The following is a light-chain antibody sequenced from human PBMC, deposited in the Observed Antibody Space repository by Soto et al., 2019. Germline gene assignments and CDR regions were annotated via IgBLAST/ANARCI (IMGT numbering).Light chain of an antibody. CDR2: GTS. J-gene: IGKJ5*01. CDR3: QQYGSPPIT. V-gene: IGKV3-20*01. Sequence: VLSQSPGRLSLSPGERATLSCRASQSVPSTYFAWYQQKSGQPPRLLISGTSNRATGTPDRFSGSGSGTDFTLTISRLEPEDFAVYYCQQYGSPPITFGQGTRWRL. CDR1: QSVPSTY.